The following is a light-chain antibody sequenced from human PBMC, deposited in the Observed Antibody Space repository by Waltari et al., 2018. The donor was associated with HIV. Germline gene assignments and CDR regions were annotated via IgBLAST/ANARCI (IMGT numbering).Light chain of an antibody. J-gene: IGLJ1*01. V-gene: IGLV2-14*03. CDR2: DVT. Sequence: QSALTQPASVSGSRGQSITFSCTGTRSDIGGYDCVSWYQQHPGKAPKLMIYDVTKRPSGVSNRFSGSKSGNTASLTISGLQAEDEADYYCSSCTSYSSRNTYVFGPGTKVIV. CDR3: SSCTSYSSRNTYV. CDR1: RSDIGGYDC.